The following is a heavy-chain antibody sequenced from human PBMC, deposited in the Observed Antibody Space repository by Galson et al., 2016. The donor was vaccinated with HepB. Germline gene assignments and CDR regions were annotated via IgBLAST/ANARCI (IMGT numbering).Heavy chain of an antibody. Sequence: ETLSLTCTVSGDYITSYYWSWIRQPPGKGLEWIGYIYYRGSTNYNPSLKSRVTISVDASKNQFSLKLSSVTAADTAVYYCARRTSSWYYFDYWGQGTLVTVSS. CDR2: IYYRGST. CDR1: GDYITSYY. V-gene: IGHV4-59*08. D-gene: IGHD2-2*01. CDR3: ARRTSSWYYFDY. J-gene: IGHJ4*02.